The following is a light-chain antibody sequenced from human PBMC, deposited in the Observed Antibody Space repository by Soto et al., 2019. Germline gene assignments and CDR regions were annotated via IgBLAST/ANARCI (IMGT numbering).Light chain of an antibody. CDR2: DAS. J-gene: IGKJ1*01. CDR3: QQYNTDSPWT. Sequence: HIAHYTSTLSPPVVDSRTITYRARQSISTWLAWYQQQPGEAPKLLIYDASSLESGVPARFSGSGSGTEFTLTISSLQPDDFATYYCQQYNTDSPWTFGQGTMV. CDR1: QSISTW. V-gene: IGKV1-5*01.